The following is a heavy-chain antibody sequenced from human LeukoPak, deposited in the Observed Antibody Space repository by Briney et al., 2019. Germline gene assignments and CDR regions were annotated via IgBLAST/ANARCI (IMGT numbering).Heavy chain of an antibody. Sequence: ASVKVSCKASGYTFTSYGISWVRQAPGQGLEWMGWISAYNGNTNYAQKLQGRVTMTTDTSTSTAYMELRSLRSDDTAVYYCARDLVAPAPEDYFDYWGQGTLVTVSS. V-gene: IGHV1-18*01. J-gene: IGHJ4*02. CDR3: ARDLVAPAPEDYFDY. CDR2: ISAYNGNT. CDR1: GYTFTSYG. D-gene: IGHD2-2*01.